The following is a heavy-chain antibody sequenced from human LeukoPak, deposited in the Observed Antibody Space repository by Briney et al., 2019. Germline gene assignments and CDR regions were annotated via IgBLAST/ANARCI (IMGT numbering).Heavy chain of an antibody. Sequence: ASVTVSCKASGYTFTIYGISWVRQAPGQGLEWMGWISAYNGNTNYAQKLQGRVTMTTDTSTGTAYMELRSLRSDDTAVYYCARGDLVGHYYYMDVWGKGTTVTVSS. V-gene: IGHV1-18*01. CDR3: ARGDLVGHYYYMDV. J-gene: IGHJ6*03. D-gene: IGHD6-6*01. CDR1: GYTFTIYG. CDR2: ISAYNGNT.